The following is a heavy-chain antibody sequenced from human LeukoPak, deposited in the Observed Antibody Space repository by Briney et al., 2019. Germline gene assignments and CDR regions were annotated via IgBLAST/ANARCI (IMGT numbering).Heavy chain of an antibody. D-gene: IGHD5-12*01. CDR2: LFYSGNT. J-gene: IGHJ4*02. CDR1: GGSISSFY. V-gene: IGHV4-59*08. Sequence: PSETLSLTCTVSGGSISSFYWTWIRQPPGKGLEWIGHLFYSGNTKYSPSLQSRVSISADTSKNQFSLILSSVTAADTAVYYRARRRIVATIDYWGQGTLVIVSS. CDR3: ARRRIVATIDY.